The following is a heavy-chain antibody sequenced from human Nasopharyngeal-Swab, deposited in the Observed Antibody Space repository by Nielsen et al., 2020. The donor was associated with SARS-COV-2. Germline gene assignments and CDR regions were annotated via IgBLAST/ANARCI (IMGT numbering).Heavy chain of an antibody. Sequence: GGSLRLSCGASGFTFSSYALSWVRQAPGKGLEWVSTISAAGVSTYYAGSVKGRFTISRDNSKNTLYLQMNSLRVDDTAVYYCARDYSNCGLDCWGQGTLVTVSS. CDR3: ARDYSNCGLDC. CDR2: ISAAGVST. CDR1: GFTFSSYA. V-gene: IGHV3-23*01. J-gene: IGHJ4*02. D-gene: IGHD2-21*01.